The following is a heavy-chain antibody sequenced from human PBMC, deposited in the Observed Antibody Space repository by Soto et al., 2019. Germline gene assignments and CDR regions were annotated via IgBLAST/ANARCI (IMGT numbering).Heavy chain of an antibody. J-gene: IGHJ4*02. V-gene: IGHV3-73*02. CDR2: IRNKANSYAT. CDR1: GFTFSGSA. D-gene: IGHD2-15*01. Sequence: EVQLVESGGGLVQPGGSLKLSCAASGFTFSGSAVHWVRQASGKGLEWVGRIRNKANSYATAYAASLKGRFMISRDDSKNTAYLQMNSLKTEDTAVYYWTSNSPEDMIRKWGQGTLVTVSS. CDR3: TSNSPEDMIRK.